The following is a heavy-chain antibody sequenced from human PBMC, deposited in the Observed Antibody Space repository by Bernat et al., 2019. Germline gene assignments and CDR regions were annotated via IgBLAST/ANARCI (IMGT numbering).Heavy chain of an antibody. Sequence: QVQLVQSGAEVKKPGASVKVSCKASGYTFTSYGISWVRQAPGQGLEWMGWISAYNGNTNYAQKLQGRVTMTTDTSTSTAYMELRSLRSDDTDVYYCARDGKDIVLVPAGVDYYYGMDVWGQGTTVTVSS. V-gene: IGHV1-18*01. CDR2: ISAYNGNT. J-gene: IGHJ6*02. CDR3: ARDGKDIVLVPAGVDYYYGMDV. D-gene: IGHD2-2*01. CDR1: GYTFTSYG.